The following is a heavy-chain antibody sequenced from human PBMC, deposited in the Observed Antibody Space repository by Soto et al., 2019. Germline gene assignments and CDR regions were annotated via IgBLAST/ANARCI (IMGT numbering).Heavy chain of an antibody. Sequence: TSETLSLTCTVSGGSISSYYWSWIRQPPGKGLEWIGYIYYSGSTNYNPSLKSRVTISVDTSKNQFSLKLSSVTAADTAVYYCARGKIVVVPAAYNWFDPWGQGTLVTAPQ. J-gene: IGHJ5*02. CDR3: ARGKIVVVPAAYNWFDP. CDR2: IYYSGST. V-gene: IGHV4-59*08. CDR1: GGSISSYY. D-gene: IGHD2-2*01.